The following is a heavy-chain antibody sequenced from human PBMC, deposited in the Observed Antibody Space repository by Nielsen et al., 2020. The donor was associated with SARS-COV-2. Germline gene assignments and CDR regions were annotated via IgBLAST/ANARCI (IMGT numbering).Heavy chain of an antibody. Sequence: SETLSLTCGVYGWSLGGYTWNWIRQSPGKGLEWVGEFTPSGGSKYNRSLESRVTILGDTSKKQVSLKMNSLSATDTAVYYCARGNFYYYYMDVWGKGTSVTVSS. J-gene: IGHJ6*03. CDR1: GWSLGGYT. CDR3: ARGNFYYYYMDV. CDR2: FTPSGGS. V-gene: IGHV4-34*01.